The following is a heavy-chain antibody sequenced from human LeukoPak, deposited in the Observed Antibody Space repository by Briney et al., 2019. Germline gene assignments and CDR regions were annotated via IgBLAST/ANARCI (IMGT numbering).Heavy chain of an antibody. CDR1: GGSISSGTNY. V-gene: IGHV4-61*02. J-gene: IGHJ3*02. CDR2: ISTSGST. Sequence: PSQTLSLTCTVSGGSISSGTNYWSWIRQPAGKGLEWIGRISTSGSTNYNPSLKSRVTMSVDTSKNQFSLNLSSVTAADTAVYYCARVGSVVPAARVGAFDIWGQGTMVTVSS. D-gene: IGHD2-2*01. CDR3: ARVGSVVPAARVGAFDI.